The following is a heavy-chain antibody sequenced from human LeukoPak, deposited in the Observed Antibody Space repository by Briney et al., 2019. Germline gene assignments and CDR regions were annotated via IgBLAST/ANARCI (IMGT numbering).Heavy chain of an antibody. J-gene: IGHJ4*02. Sequence: GGSLRLSCAASGFTFSSYSMNWVRQAPGKGLEWVSSISGSSSYIYYADSVKGRFTISRDNAKNSLYLQMNSLRAEDTAVYYCARASSSPWGYWGQGTLVTLSS. V-gene: IGHV3-21*01. CDR1: GFTFSSYS. CDR2: ISGSSSYI. D-gene: IGHD6-6*01. CDR3: ARASSSPWGY.